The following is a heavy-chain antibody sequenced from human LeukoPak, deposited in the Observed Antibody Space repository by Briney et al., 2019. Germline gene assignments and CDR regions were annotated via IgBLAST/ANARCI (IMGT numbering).Heavy chain of an antibody. Sequence: GGSLRLSCAASGFTFSSYGMHWVRQAPGKGLEWVAVIWYDGSNKYYADSVKGRFTISRDNSKNTLYLQMNSLRAEDTAVYYCARDGLAYCGGDCYSGRNWFDPWGQGTLVTVSS. J-gene: IGHJ5*02. D-gene: IGHD2-21*02. CDR2: IWYDGSNK. V-gene: IGHV3-33*01. CDR1: GFTFSSYG. CDR3: ARDGLAYCGGDCYSGRNWFDP.